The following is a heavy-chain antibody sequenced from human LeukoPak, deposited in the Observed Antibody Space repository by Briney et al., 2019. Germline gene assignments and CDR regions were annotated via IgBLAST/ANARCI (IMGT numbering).Heavy chain of an antibody. CDR2: IHYSETT. V-gene: IGHV4-31*03. J-gene: IGHJ3*02. D-gene: IGHD3-22*01. Sequence: SQTLSLTCTVSGGSISSDTYYWSWLRQHPGKGLEWIGYIHYSETTYYNPSLKSRLTISIDTSKNLFSLKLSPVTVADTAVYYCARSYDSSGTDAFDIWGQGTMVTVSS. CDR3: ARSYDSSGTDAFDI. CDR1: GGSISSDTYY.